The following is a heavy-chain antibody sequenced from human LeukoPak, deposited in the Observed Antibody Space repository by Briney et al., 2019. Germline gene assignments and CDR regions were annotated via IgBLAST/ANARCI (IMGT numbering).Heavy chain of an antibody. J-gene: IGHJ4*02. CDR2: ISYDGSNK. D-gene: IGHD2-21*02. Sequence: PGGSLRLSCAASGFTFSSYAMHWVRQAPGKGLEWVAVISYDGSNKYYADSVKGRFTISRDNSKNTLYLQMNSLRAEDTAVYYCAREYCGGDCYQNIIFDYWGQGTLVTVSS. CDR3: AREYCGGDCYQNIIFDY. CDR1: GFTFSSYA. V-gene: IGHV3-30-3*01.